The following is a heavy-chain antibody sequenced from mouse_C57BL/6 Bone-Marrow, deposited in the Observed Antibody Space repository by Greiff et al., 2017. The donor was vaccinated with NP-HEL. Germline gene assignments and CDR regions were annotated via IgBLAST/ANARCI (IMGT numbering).Heavy chain of an antibody. CDR2: IWSGGST. V-gene: IGHV2-2*01. CDR3: ASPMDY. J-gene: IGHJ4*01. Sequence: QVQLQQSGPGLVQPSQSLSITCTVSGFSLTSYGVHWVRQSPGKGLEWLGVIWSGGSTDYNAAFISRLSISKDNSKSQVFFKMNSLQADDTAIYYCASPMDYWGQGTSVTASS. CDR1: GFSLTSYG.